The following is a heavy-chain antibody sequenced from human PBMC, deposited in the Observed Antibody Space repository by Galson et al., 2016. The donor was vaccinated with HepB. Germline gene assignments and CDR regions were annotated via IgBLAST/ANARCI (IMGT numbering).Heavy chain of an antibody. V-gene: IGHV3-48*03. CDR1: GITFSNYE. CDR2: ISSSGSTK. D-gene: IGHD3-10*01. J-gene: IGHJ3*02. Sequence: SLRLSCAGSGITFSNYEMIWVRQAPGKGLEWITYISSSGSTKYYADSVKGRFTVSRDNVKHSLSLQMNSLRAEDTAVYYCASGLEGFDIWGQGALVTVS. CDR3: ASGLEGFDI.